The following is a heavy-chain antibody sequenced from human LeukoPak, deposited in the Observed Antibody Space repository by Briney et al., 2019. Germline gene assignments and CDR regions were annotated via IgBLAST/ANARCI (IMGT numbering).Heavy chain of an antibody. CDR2: MNSDGSAT. CDR3: AKGPNYFDS. J-gene: IGHJ4*02. Sequence: AGGSLRLSRAASGFSFSNYWMHWVRQAPGKGLVWVTRMNSDGSATYYADSVQGRFTISRDNAKNTLYLQMNSLRAEDTAMYFCAKGPNYFDSWGQGTLVTVSS. CDR1: GFSFSNYW. V-gene: IGHV3-74*01.